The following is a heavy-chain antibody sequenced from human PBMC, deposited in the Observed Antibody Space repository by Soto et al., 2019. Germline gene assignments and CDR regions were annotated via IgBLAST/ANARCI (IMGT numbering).Heavy chain of an antibody. CDR3: ARALGLDYDCWSGSPRHYYYYYMDV. J-gene: IGHJ6*03. Sequence: PSETLSLTCTVSGGSIGRYYWSWIGQPPGKGLEWIGYIYYSGSTNYNPSLKSRVTISVDTSKNQFSLKLSSVTAADTAVYYCARALGLDYDCWSGSPRHYYYYYMDVWGKGTTVT. CDR1: GGSIGRYY. V-gene: IGHV4-59*01. CDR2: IYYSGST. D-gene: IGHD3-3*01.